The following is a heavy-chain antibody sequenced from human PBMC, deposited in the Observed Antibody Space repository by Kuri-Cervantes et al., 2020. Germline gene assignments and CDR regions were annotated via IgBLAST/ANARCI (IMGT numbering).Heavy chain of an antibody. Sequence: SETLSLTCTVSGGSISSSSYYWGLIRQPPGKGLEWIGGIHYSGGTYYNPSLKSRFTMSVDTSKNQFSLKLSSVTAADTAVYYCARHHSGTYYKGFDYWGQGTLVTVSS. CDR3: ARHHSGTYYKGFDY. D-gene: IGHD3-10*01. CDR2: IHYSGGT. V-gene: IGHV4-39*07. J-gene: IGHJ4*02. CDR1: GGSISSSSYY.